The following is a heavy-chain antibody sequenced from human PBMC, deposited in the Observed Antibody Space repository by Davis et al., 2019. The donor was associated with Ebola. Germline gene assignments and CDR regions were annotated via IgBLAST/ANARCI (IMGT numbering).Heavy chain of an antibody. Sequence: GESLKISCAASGFTFSSYGMHWVRQAPGKGLEWVAVIWYDGSNKYYADSVKGRFTISRDDSKNTAYLQMNSLKTEDTAVYYCISTDRTFDYWGQGTLVTVSS. CDR3: ISTDRTFDY. CDR2: IWYDGSNK. V-gene: IGHV3-33*08. CDR1: GFTFSSYG. D-gene: IGHD2-2*01. J-gene: IGHJ4*02.